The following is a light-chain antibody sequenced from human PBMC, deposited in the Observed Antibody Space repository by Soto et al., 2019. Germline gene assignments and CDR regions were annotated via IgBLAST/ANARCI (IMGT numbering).Light chain of an antibody. V-gene: IGKV3-20*01. CDR1: ESLDTPY. CDR3: QQYGSPLT. J-gene: IGKJ4*01. Sequence: EIVLTQSPGTLSLSPGERATLSCRTSESLDTPYLAWYQQKPGQAPRLLIYGASNRATGIPDRFSGSGAGTDFTLTISRLEPEDFAVYFCQQYGSPLTFGGGTKVEI. CDR2: GAS.